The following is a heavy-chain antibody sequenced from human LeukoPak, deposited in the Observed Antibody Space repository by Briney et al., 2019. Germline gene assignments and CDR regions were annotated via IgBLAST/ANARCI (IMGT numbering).Heavy chain of an antibody. D-gene: IGHD5-18*01. V-gene: IGHV3-30*02. Sequence: PGGSLRLSCAASGFTFSSYGMHWVRQAPGKGLEWVAFIRYEGSNKYYADSVKGRFTISRDNSKNTLYLQMNSLRAEDTAVYYCAKVAPGYTYGAHFDYWGQGTLVTVSS. CDR3: AKVAPGYTYGAHFDY. CDR1: GFTFSSYG. CDR2: IRYEGSNK. J-gene: IGHJ4*02.